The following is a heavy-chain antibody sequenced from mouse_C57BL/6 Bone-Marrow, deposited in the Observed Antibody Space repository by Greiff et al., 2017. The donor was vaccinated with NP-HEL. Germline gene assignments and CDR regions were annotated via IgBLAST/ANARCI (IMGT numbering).Heavy chain of an antibody. D-gene: IGHD2-4*01. CDR2: IRNKANGYTT. J-gene: IGHJ4*01. Sequence: EVKLMESGGGLVQPGGSLSFSCAASGFTFTDYYMSWVRQPPGKALEWLGFIRNKANGYTTEYSASVKGRFTISRDNSQSILYLQMNALRAEDSATYYCARYGGLRPPYAMDYWGQGTSVTVSS. V-gene: IGHV7-3*01. CDR3: ARYGGLRPPYAMDY. CDR1: GFTFTDYY.